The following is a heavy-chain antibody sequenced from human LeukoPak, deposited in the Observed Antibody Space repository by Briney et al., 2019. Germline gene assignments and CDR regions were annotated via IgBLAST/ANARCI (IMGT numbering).Heavy chain of an antibody. CDR1: GFTFSSYA. V-gene: IGHV3-30-3*01. Sequence: PGRSLRLSCAASGFTFSSYAMHWVRQAPGKGLEWVAVISYDGSNKYYADSVKGRFTISRDNSKNTLYLQMNSLRAEDTAVYYCASPLLDDSSGYYYGRTIRDYWGQGTLVTVSS. CDR2: ISYDGSNK. J-gene: IGHJ4*02. D-gene: IGHD3-22*01. CDR3: ASPLLDDSSGYYYGRTIRDY.